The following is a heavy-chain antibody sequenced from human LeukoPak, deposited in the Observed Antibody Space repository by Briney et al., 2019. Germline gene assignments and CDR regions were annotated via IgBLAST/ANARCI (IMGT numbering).Heavy chain of an antibody. Sequence: APVKVSCKAPGFTFTSSAMQWVRQARGQRLEWIGWIVVGSGNTNYAQKFQERVTITRDMSTSTAYMELSSLRSEDTAVYYCAASESGLQYYYYGMDVWGQGTTVTVSS. CDR2: IVVGSGNT. J-gene: IGHJ6*02. V-gene: IGHV1-58*02. CDR3: AASESGLQYYYYGMDV. D-gene: IGHD1-14*01. CDR1: GFTFTSSA.